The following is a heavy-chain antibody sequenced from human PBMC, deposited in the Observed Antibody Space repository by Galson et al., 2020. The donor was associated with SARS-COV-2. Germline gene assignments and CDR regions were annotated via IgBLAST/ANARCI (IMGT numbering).Heavy chain of an antibody. D-gene: IGHD2-15*01. CDR3: ARDRGLGVGMDV. J-gene: IGHJ6*02. V-gene: IGHV4-31*03. Sequence: SETLSLTCTVSGGSISSGGYYWSWIRQHPGKGLEWIGYIYYSGSTYYNPSLKSRVTISVDTSKNQFSLKLSSVTAADTAVYYCARDRGLGVGMDVWGQGTTVTVSS. CDR1: GGSISSGGYY. CDR2: IYYSGST.